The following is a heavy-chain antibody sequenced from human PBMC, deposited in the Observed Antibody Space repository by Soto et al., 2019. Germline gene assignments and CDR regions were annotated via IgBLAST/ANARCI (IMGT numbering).Heavy chain of an antibody. V-gene: IGHV3-30-3*01. CDR1: GFTFSSYA. Sequence: PGGSLRLSCAASGFTFSSYAMHWVRQAPGKGLEWVAVISYDGSNKYYADSVKGRFTISRDNSKNTLYLQMNSLRADDTAVYYCARDGYWYAMDVWGQGTTVTVSS. CDR2: ISYDGSNK. D-gene: IGHD5-18*01. CDR3: ARDGYWYAMDV. J-gene: IGHJ6*02.